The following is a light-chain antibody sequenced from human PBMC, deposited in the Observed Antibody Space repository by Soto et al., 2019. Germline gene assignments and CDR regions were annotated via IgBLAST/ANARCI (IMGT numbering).Light chain of an antibody. J-gene: IGLJ2*01. V-gene: IGLV1-40*01. CDR3: QSYDSSLSGVV. Sequence: QSVLTQPPSVSGAPGQRVTISCTGSSSNIGAGYDVHWYQQLPGTAPKLLIYGNSNRPSGVPDRFSGSKSGTAAALAITGLKAEDEADYYGQSYDSSLSGVVFGGGTQLTVL. CDR2: GNS. CDR1: SSNIGAGYD.